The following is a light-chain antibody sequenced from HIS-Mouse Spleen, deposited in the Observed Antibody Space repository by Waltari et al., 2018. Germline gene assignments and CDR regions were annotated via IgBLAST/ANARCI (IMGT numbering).Light chain of an antibody. CDR1: SGSIASNY. V-gene: IGLV6-57*02. CDR2: EDN. Sequence: NFMLTQPHSVSESPGKTVTISCTGSSGSIASNYVQWYQQRPGSAPTTVIYEDNQRPPRVPDRFSGSIDSSSNSASLTISGLKTEDEADYYCQSYDSSNQRVFGGGTKLTVL. J-gene: IGLJ2*01. CDR3: QSYDSSNQRV.